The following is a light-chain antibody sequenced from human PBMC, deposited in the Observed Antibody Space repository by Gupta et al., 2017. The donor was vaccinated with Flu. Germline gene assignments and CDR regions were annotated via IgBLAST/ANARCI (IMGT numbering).Light chain of an antibody. CDR1: KLGDKY. V-gene: IGLV3-1*01. J-gene: IGLJ2*01. Sequence: SYGLTQPPSVSVSPGQTSSITCSGDKLGDKYACWYQQKPGQSPVLVIYKDSKRPSGIPERFSGSNSGNTATLTISGTQAMDEDDYYCQAWDSSTVVFGGGTKLTVL. CDR2: KDS. CDR3: QAWDSSTVV.